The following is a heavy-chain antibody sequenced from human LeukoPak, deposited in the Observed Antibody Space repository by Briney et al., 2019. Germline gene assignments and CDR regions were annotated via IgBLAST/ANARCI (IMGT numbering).Heavy chain of an antibody. CDR3: ARCDSSGWYHYFDY. J-gene: IGHJ4*02. CDR2: INPSGGST. D-gene: IGHD6-19*01. V-gene: IGHV1-46*01. CDR1: GYTFTSYY. Sequence: ASVKVSCKASGYTFTSYYMHWVRQAPGQGLEWMGIINPSGGSTSYAQKFQGRVTMTRDMSTSTAYMELRSLRSDDTAVYYCARCDSSGWYHYFDYWGQGTLVTVSS.